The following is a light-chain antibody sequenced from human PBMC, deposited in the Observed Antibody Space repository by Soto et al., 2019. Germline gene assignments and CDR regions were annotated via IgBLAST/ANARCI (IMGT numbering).Light chain of an antibody. Sequence: QSALTQPASVSGSPGQSITISCTGTSSDVGGYNSVSWYQQHPGKAPKLLIYEVNNRPSGVSNRFSASKSGNTASLTISGRQAEDEADYYCLSYTNTNTYVFGAGTKLTVL. J-gene: IGLJ1*01. CDR2: EVN. CDR3: LSYTNTNTYV. CDR1: SSDVGGYNS. V-gene: IGLV2-14*01.